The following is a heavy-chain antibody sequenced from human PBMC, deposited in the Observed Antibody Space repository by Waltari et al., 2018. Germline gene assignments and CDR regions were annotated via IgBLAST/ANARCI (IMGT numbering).Heavy chain of an antibody. V-gene: IGHV4-34*01. CDR3: ARGLRYFDWLPSSHFDY. Sequence: QVQLQQWGAGLLKPSETLSLTCAVYGGSFSGYYWSWIRQPPGKGLEWIGESNHSGSTNYNPSLKSRFTISVDTSKNQFSLKLSSVTAADTAVYYCARGLRYFDWLPSSHFDYWGQGTLVTVSS. J-gene: IGHJ4*02. D-gene: IGHD3-9*01. CDR1: GGSFSGYY. CDR2: SNHSGST.